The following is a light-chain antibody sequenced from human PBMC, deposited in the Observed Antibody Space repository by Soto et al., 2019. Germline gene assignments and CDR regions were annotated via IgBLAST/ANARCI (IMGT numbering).Light chain of an antibody. Sequence: IVVTQSPATLSSFPGDRVTLSCRASQYINTRLAWYQHRPGQAPRLLMYDASLRATGVPDRFSGSGSGTDFTLTITRLEPDDSAVYYCQQHGISHTTFGQGTRLEIK. CDR3: QQHGISHTT. CDR2: DAS. CDR1: QYINTR. J-gene: IGKJ5*01. V-gene: IGKV3-20*01.